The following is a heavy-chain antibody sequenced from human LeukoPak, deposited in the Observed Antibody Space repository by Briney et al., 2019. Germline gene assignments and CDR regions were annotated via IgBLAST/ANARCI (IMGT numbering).Heavy chain of an antibody. CDR3: AREIIYYDSSGYSPY. CDR2: ISAYNGNT. V-gene: IGHV1-18*01. J-gene: IGHJ4*02. CDR1: GYTFTSYG. D-gene: IGHD3-22*01. Sequence: GASVKVSCKASGYTFTSYGISWVRQAPVQGLEWMGWISAYNGNTNYVQKLQGRVTMTTDTSTSTAYMELRMLRINDTAVYYCAREIIYYDSSGYSPYWGQGPLVTVSS.